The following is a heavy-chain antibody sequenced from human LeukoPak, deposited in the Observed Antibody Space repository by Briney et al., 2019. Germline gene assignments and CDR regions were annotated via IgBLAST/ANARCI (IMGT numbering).Heavy chain of an antibody. Sequence: GGSLRLSCAASGFTFSDYYMSWIRQAPGKGLEWVSSTSSSSSYIYYADSVKGRFTISRDNAKNSLYLQMDSLRAEDTAVYYCARAPDYYDSSGAFDYWGQGTLVTVSS. CDR3: ARAPDYYDSSGAFDY. CDR2: TSSSSSYI. V-gene: IGHV3-11*06. CDR1: GFTFSDYY. J-gene: IGHJ4*02. D-gene: IGHD3-22*01.